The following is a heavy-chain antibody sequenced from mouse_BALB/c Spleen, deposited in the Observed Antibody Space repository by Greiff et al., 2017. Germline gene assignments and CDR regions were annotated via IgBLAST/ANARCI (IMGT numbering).Heavy chain of an antibody. V-gene: IGHV6-6*02. CDR2: IRLKSNNYAT. Sequence: EVKLMESGGGLVQPGGSMKLSCVASGFTFSNYWMNWVRQSPEKGLEWVAEIRLKSNNYATHYAESVKGRFTISRDDSKSSVYLQMNNLRAEDTGIYYCLSWMDYWGQGTSVTVSS. CDR1: GFTFSNYW. J-gene: IGHJ4*01. CDR3: LSWMDY.